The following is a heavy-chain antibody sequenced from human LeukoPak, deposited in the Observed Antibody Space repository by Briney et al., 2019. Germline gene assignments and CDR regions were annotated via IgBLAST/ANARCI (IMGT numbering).Heavy chain of an antibody. Sequence: GGSLRLSCAASGFIFSSHSMNWVRQAPGKGLEWVAVISYDGSNKYYADSVKGRFTISRDNSKNTLYLQMNSLRAEDTAVYYCAREGYSYGYGYYFDYWGQGTLVTVSS. D-gene: IGHD5-18*01. CDR3: AREGYSYGYGYYFDY. CDR1: GFIFSSHS. J-gene: IGHJ4*02. V-gene: IGHV3-30*03. CDR2: ISYDGSNK.